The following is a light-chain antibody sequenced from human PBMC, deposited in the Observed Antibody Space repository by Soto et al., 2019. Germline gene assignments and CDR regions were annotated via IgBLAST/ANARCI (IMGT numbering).Light chain of an antibody. CDR2: GAS. Sequence: EIVMTQSPATLSVSPGERATLSCRASQSVAGNLAWYQRKPGQAPRLLIYGASTRATGIPARFSGSGSGTEFTLTISSLQSEDFAVYYCKQYNNWLTWTFGQGTKVEIK. V-gene: IGKV3-15*01. CDR1: QSVAGN. J-gene: IGKJ1*01. CDR3: KQYNNWLTWT.